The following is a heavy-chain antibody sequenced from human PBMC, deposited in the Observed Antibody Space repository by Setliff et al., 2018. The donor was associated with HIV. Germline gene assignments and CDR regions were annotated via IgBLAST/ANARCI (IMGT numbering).Heavy chain of an antibody. CDR1: GGTFSTSV. Sequence: SVKVSCKASGGTFSTSVLSWVRQAPGQGLEWMGGIIPILGTPKYAQKFQGRVTITADESTSTAYMGLSSLRSEDTAVYYCATGEMATTRGWYFDSWGQGTLVTVSS. CDR2: IIPILGTP. CDR3: ATGEMATTRGWYFDS. J-gene: IGHJ4*02. D-gene: IGHD5-12*01. V-gene: IGHV1-69*13.